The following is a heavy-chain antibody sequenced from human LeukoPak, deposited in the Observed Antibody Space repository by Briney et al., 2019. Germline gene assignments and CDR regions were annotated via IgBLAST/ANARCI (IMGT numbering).Heavy chain of an antibody. D-gene: IGHD1-26*01. V-gene: IGHV1-2*02. CDR2: INPNSGGT. CDR1: GYTFTGYY. J-gene: IGHJ4*02. CDR3: ARDYGGSYRFDY. Sequence: GASVKVSCKASGYTFTGYYMHWVGQAPGQGLEWMGWINPNSGGTNYAQKFQGRVTMTRDTSISTAYMELSRLRSDDTAVYYCARDYGGSYRFDYWGQGTLVTVSS.